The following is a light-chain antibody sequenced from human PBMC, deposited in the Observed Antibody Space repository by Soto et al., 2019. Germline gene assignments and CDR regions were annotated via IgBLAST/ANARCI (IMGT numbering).Light chain of an antibody. Sequence: EIVLTQSPGTLSLSPGESATLSFMASRSLDSGQLAWYQQKVGRAPRLLIHDAFIRATGIPDRFSGSGSGTDFTLTIARLEPEDFAVYYCQQYGGSPRTFGQGTRLEIK. CDR3: QQYGGSPRT. J-gene: IGKJ5*01. CDR2: DAF. V-gene: IGKV3-20*01. CDR1: RSLDSGQ.